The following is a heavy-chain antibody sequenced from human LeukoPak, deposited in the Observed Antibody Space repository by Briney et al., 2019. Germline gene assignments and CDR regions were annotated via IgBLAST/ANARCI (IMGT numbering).Heavy chain of an antibody. V-gene: IGHV3-66*01. D-gene: IGHD6-19*01. J-gene: IGHJ4*02. CDR3: ARDIWSNSGWYFDY. Sequence: PGGSLRLSCAASGFTVSSNYMTWVRQAPGKGLEWVSVIYSGGSTYYADSVKGRFTISRDNSKNTLFLQMNSLRAEDTAVYYCARDIWSNSGWYFDYWGQGTLVTVSS. CDR2: IYSGGST. CDR1: GFTVSSNY.